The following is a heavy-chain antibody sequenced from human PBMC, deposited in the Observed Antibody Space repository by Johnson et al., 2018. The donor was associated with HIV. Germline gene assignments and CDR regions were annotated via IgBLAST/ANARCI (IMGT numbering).Heavy chain of an antibody. J-gene: IGHJ3*01. CDR3: ARTRKDTSGPPCAFDF. CDR2: ISSSGSPI. V-gene: IGHV3-11*04. CDR1: GFTFSDYY. D-gene: IGHD3-22*01. Sequence: QVQLVESGGGLVKPGGSLRLSCAASGFTFSDYYMSWIRQAPGKGLEWVSYISSSGSPIYYADSVKGRFTISRDNSKSTLYLQMNSLRAEDTAVYYCARTRKDTSGPPCAFDFWGQGTMVTVSS.